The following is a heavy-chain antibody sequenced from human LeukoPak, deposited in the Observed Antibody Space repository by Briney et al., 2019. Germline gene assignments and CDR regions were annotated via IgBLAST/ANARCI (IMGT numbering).Heavy chain of an antibody. D-gene: IGHD5-18*01. CDR2: IRSKTYGGTA. V-gene: IGHV3-49*03. J-gene: IGHJ4*02. CDR3: TKNSGYTYGPDYDY. CDR1: GFTFGDYA. Sequence: GALRLSCTISGFTFGDYALTWFRQAPGEGLEWVGFIRSKTYGGTADYAASVKGRFTISRDDSRSIAYLQMNSLKTEDTAVYYCTKNSGYTYGPDYDYWGQGTLVTVSS.